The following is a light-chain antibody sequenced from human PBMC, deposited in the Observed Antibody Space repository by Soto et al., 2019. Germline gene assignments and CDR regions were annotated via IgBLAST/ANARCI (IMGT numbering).Light chain of an antibody. CDR3: SSYSGSNNVV. Sequence: QSALTQPPSASGSPGQSVTISCTGTSSDVGGYNYVSWYQQHPGKAPKRMIYEVSKRPSGVPDRFSGSKSGNTASLTVSGLQAEYEADYYFSSYSGSNNVVFGGGTQLTVL. CDR2: EVS. J-gene: IGLJ2*01. CDR1: SSDVGGYNY. V-gene: IGLV2-8*01.